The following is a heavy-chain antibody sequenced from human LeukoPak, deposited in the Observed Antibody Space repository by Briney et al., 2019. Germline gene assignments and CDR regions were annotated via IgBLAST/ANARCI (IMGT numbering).Heavy chain of an antibody. D-gene: IGHD3-10*01. J-gene: IGHJ6*03. V-gene: IGHV1-18*01. Sequence: AASVKVSCKASGYTFTSYGISWVRQAPGQGPEWMGWISAYNGNTNYAQKLQGRVTMTTDTSTSTAYMELRSLRSDDTAVYYCARAYYYGSGSSNSYYYYYYMDVWGKGTTVTISS. CDR2: ISAYNGNT. CDR3: ARAYYYGSGSSNSYYYYYYMDV. CDR1: GYTFTSYG.